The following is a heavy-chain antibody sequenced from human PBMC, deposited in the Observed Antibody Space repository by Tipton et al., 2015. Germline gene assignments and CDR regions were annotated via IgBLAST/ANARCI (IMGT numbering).Heavy chain of an antibody. CDR2: IQYSGST. CDR3: ARARGRHGGLFDS. J-gene: IGHJ4*02. V-gene: IGHV4-59*01. CDR1: SDSISKCY. D-gene: IGHD4-23*01. Sequence: TLSLTCSVSSDSISKCYWSWIRQPPGKELEWIGYIQYSGSTNYNPSLKSRVTISVDTSKTQFSLKMNSMTASDTAVYYCARARGRHGGLFDSWGQGTLVTVSS.